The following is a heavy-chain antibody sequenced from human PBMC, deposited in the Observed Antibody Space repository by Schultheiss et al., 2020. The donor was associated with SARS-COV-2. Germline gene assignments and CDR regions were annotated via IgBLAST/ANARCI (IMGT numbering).Heavy chain of an antibody. CDR2: IRSSGRDI. J-gene: IGHJ3*02. V-gene: IGHV3-21*01. D-gene: IGHD6-19*01. Sequence: GGSLRLSCAASGFTFGTYNMHWVRQAPGKGLEFVASIRSSGRDIYYADSMQGRFTVSRDNANNSLYLQMHSLRAEDTAVYYCARGAVAGDDAFDIWGQGTLVTVSS. CDR1: GFTFGTYN. CDR3: ARGAVAGDDAFDI.